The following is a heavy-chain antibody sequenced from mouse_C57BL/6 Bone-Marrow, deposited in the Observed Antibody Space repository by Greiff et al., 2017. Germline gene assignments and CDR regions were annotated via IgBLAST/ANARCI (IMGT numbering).Heavy chain of an antibody. V-gene: IGHV1-64*01. CDR1: GYTFTSYW. D-gene: IGHD1-1*01. Sequence: VKLQQPGAELVKPGASVKLSCKASGYTFTSYWMHWVKQRPGQGLEWIGMIHPNSGSTNYNEKFKSKATLTVDKSSSTAYMQLSSLTSEDSAVYYCARGTTVVAFDYWGQGTTLTVSS. CDR3: ARGTTVVAFDY. J-gene: IGHJ2*01. CDR2: IHPNSGST.